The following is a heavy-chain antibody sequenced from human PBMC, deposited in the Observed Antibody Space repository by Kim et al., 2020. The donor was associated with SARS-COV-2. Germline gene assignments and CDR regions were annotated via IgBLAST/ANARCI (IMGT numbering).Heavy chain of an antibody. CDR2: IYYSGST. V-gene: IGHV4-39*01. CDR1: GGSISSSSYY. D-gene: IGHD2-2*01. J-gene: IGHJ6*02. Sequence: SETLSLTCTVSGGSISSSSYYWGWIRQPPGKGLEWIGSIYYSGSTYYNPSLKSRVTISVDTSKNQFSLKLSSVTAAGTAVYYCARQGSTTPRNYYYYGMDVWGQGTTVTVSS. CDR3: ARQGSTTPRNYYYYGMDV.